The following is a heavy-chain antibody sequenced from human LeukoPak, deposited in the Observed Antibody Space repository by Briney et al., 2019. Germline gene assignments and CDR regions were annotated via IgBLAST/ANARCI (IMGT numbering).Heavy chain of an antibody. CDR3: ARVWFGYFFQ. Sequence: GGSLRLSCVASGIDISYHYVGWVRQAPGKGLEWVSVIHTGGTTHYADSVKGRFTVSKDTSNNTVFLQMNSLRVEDTAVYFCARVWFGYFFQWGQGALVTVSS. J-gene: IGHJ4*02. CDR1: GIDISYHY. V-gene: IGHV3-53*01. CDR2: IHTGGTT. D-gene: IGHD3-10*01.